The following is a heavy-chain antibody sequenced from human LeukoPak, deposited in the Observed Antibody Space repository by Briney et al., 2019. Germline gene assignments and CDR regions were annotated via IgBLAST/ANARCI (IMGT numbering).Heavy chain of an antibody. J-gene: IGHJ3*02. CDR3: ARDHNGGQLGGAFDI. CDR2: INPSGGST. D-gene: IGHD6-6*01. V-gene: IGHV1-46*01. Sequence: ASVTVSCTASGYTFTSYYMHWVRQAPGQGLEWMGIINPSGGSTSYAQKFQGRVTMTRDTSTSTVYMELSSLRSEDTAVYYCARDHNGGQLGGAFDIWGQGTMVTVSS. CDR1: GYTFTSYY.